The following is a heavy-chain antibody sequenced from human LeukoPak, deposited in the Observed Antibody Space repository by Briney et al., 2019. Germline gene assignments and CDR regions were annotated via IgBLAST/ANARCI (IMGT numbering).Heavy chain of an antibody. D-gene: IGHD6-19*01. CDR2: ISNNGGST. J-gene: IGHJ4*02. CDR1: GFTFSTYA. V-gene: IGHV3-64*01. CDR3: ARDPRRSSGWGDFDY. Sequence: GGSLRLSCAASGFTFSTYAMHWVRQAPGRGLEYVSTISNNGGSTFYANSVKDRFTISRDNSKNTLYLQMGSLRTEDMAVYYCARDPRRSSGWGDFDYWGQGTLVTVSS.